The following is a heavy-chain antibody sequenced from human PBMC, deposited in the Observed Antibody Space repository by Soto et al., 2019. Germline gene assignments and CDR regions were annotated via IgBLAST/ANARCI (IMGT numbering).Heavy chain of an antibody. V-gene: IGHV4-39*01. CDR1: GGSISSSGYY. J-gene: IGHJ5*02. CDR2: IYYSGST. Sequence: SETLSLTCTVSGGSISSSGYYWGWIRQPPGKGLEWIGSIYYSGSTYYNPSLKSRVTISVDTSKNQFSLKLSSVTAADTAVYYCARHLVVVPAAIAWFDPWGQGTPVTVSS. D-gene: IGHD2-2*01. CDR3: ARHLVVVPAAIAWFDP.